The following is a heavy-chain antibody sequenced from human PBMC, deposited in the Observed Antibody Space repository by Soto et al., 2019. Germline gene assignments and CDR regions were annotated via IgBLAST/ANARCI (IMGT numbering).Heavy chain of an antibody. J-gene: IGHJ6*03. Sequence: GGSLRLSCAASGFTFSSYAMHWVRQAPGKGLEWVSAISGSGGSTYYADSVKGRFTISRDSSKNTLYLQMNSLRAEDTAVYYSAKDGFPDFWSGSYYMDVWGKGTTVTVSS. CDR3: AKDGFPDFWSGSYYMDV. V-gene: IGHV3-23*01. CDR1: GFTFSSYA. CDR2: ISGSGGST. D-gene: IGHD3-3*01.